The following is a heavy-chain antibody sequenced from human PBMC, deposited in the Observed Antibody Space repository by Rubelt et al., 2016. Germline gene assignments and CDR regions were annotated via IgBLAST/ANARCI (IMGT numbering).Heavy chain of an antibody. J-gene: IGHJ5*02. CDR2: IDPSASYT. Sequence: EVQLVQSGAEVKKPGESLRISCKGSGYSFTSYWISWVRQMPGKGLEWMGRIDPSASYTNYSPSFQGNVTISADKSISTAYLQWSSLKASDTAMYYCARIPGSGSSEINWFDPWGQGTLVTVSS. V-gene: IGHV5-10-1*03. CDR1: GYSFTSYW. CDR3: ARIPGSGSSEINWFDP. D-gene: IGHD3-10*01.